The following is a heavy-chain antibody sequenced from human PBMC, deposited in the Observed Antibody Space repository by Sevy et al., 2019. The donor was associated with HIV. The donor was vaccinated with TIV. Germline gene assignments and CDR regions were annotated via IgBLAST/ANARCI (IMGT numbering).Heavy chain of an antibody. CDR3: AKNPDDNNAFDI. CDR2: IRSDGDNH. D-gene: IGHD3-22*01. V-gene: IGHV3-30*02. J-gene: IGHJ3*02. Sequence: GGCLRLSCTASGFPFSSYAILWIRQAPGKGLAWVAHIRSDGDNHNYGESVKGRFTISRDNSKNTVYLEIDSVRIEDMAVYYCAKNPDDNNAFDIWGEGTTVTASS. CDR1: GFPFSSYA.